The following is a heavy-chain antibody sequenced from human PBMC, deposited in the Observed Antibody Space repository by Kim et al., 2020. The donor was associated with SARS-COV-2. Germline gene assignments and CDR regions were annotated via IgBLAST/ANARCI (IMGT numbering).Heavy chain of an antibody. CDR1: GGSISSYY. CDR3: ARDGGCSGGSCYYYGMDV. Sequence: SETLSLTCTVSGGSISSYYWSWIRQPPGKGLEWIGYIYYSGSTNYNPSLKSRVTISVDTSKNQFSLKLSSVTAADTAVYYCARDGGCSGGSCYYYGMDVWGQGTTVTVSS. D-gene: IGHD2-15*01. J-gene: IGHJ6*02. CDR2: IYYSGST. V-gene: IGHV4-59*13.